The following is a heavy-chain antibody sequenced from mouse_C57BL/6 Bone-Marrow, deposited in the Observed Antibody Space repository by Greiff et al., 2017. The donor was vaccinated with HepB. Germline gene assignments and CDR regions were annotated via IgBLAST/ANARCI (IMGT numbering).Heavy chain of an antibody. Sequence: QVQLQQSGPGLVAPSQSLSITCTVSGFSLTSYGVDWVRQPPGKGLEWLGVIWGGGSTNYNSALMSRLSISKDNSKSQVFLKMNSLQTDDTAMYYCAKHTPIYYGYDWGYFDVWGTGTTVTVSS. CDR3: AKHTPIYYGYDWGYFDV. CDR2: IWGGGST. V-gene: IGHV2-9*01. CDR1: GFSLTSYG. J-gene: IGHJ1*03. D-gene: IGHD2-2*01.